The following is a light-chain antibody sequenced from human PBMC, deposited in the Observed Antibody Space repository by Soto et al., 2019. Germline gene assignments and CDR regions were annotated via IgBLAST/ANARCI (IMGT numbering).Light chain of an antibody. J-gene: IGLJ1*01. CDR3: TSYTSSSPLV. Sequence: QSVLTQPASVSGSPGQSITISCTETRSDVGGYNYVSWYQHHPGKAPKLMIYEVVNRPSGVSNRFSGSKSGITASLTISGLQAEDEADYYCTSYTSSSPLVFGTGTKLTVL. CDR1: RSDVGGYNY. V-gene: IGLV2-14*01. CDR2: EVV.